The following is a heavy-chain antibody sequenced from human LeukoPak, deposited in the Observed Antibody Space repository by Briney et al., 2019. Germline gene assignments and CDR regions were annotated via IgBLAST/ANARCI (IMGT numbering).Heavy chain of an antibody. D-gene: IGHD2-8*02. Sequence: PSETLSLTCTVSGGSISSYYWSWIRQPPGKGLEWIGYIYYSGSTNYNPSLKSRVTISVDTSKNQFSLKLSSVTAADTAVYYCARDPGGMYFDYWGQGTLVTVSS. J-gene: IGHJ4*02. V-gene: IGHV4-59*01. CDR3: ARDPGGMYFDY. CDR2: IYYSGST. CDR1: GGSISSYY.